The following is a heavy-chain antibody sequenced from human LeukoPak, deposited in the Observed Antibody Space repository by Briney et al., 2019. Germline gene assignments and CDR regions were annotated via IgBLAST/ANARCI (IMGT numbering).Heavy chain of an antibody. CDR2: ISYSGST. V-gene: IGHV4-31*03. CDR3: ARVWDYYDSSGFDY. CDR1: GGSISSGGYS. Sequence: SQTLSLTCTVSGGSISSGGYSWSWIRQHPGKGLEWIGYISYSGSTYYNPSLRSRLTMSVDTSNNQFSLRLSSVTAADTALYYCARVWDYYDSSGFDYWGRGTLVTVSS. D-gene: IGHD3-22*01. J-gene: IGHJ4*02.